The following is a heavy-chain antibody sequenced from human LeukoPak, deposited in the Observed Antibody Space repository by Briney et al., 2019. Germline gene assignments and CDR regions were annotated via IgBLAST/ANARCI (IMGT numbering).Heavy chain of an antibody. D-gene: IGHD3-22*01. V-gene: IGHV1-2*02. CDR2: INPDSGGT. CDR1: GYTFTGYY. CDR3: ARWGLTYYYDSSGYYSFDY. J-gene: IGHJ4*02. Sequence: ASVKVSCKASGYTFTGYYMHWLRQAPGQGLAWMGWINPDSGGTNFAQKFQGRVTMTRDTSIITAYMELSRLRSDDTAVYYCARWGLTYYYDSSGYYSFDYWGQGTLVTVSS.